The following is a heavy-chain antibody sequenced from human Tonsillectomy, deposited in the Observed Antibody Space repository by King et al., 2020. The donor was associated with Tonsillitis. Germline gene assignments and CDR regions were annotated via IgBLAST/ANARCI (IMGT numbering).Heavy chain of an antibody. CDR3: ARQGTMVRGASDAFDI. V-gene: IGHV4-39*01. Sequence: QLQELGPGLVKPSETLSLTCTVSSGSISSSSYYWGWIRQPPGKGLEWIGNIYYSGSIYYNPSLKSRVTISVDTSKNQFSLKLSSVTAADTAVYYCARQGTMVRGASDAFDIWGQGTMVTVSS. CDR2: IYYSGSI. CDR1: SGSISSSSYY. D-gene: IGHD3-10*01. J-gene: IGHJ3*02.